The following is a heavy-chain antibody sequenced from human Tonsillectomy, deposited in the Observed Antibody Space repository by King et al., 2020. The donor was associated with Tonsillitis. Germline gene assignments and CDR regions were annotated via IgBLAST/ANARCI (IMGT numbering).Heavy chain of an antibody. V-gene: IGHV1-8*01. Sequence: QLVQSGAEVKEPGASVKVSCKASGYTFTSYHFNWMRQASGQFLDWMGWMSPNSDATGFAQKFQGRVTMTKDTSINTAYMELSSLSSEDTAVYYCARGIDAGVDFWGQGTLVTVSS. CDR3: ARGIDAGVDF. CDR2: MSPNSDAT. CDR1: GYTFTSYH. D-gene: IGHD2/OR15-2a*01. J-gene: IGHJ4*02.